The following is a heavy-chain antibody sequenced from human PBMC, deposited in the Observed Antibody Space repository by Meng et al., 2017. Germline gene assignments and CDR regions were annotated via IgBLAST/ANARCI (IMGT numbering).Heavy chain of an antibody. D-gene: IGHD4-17*01. Sequence: QVHLVQSGAEVEMPGAPVKVFCKASCYPFTSYGISWVRQAPGQGLEWMGWISAYNGNTNYAQKIQGRVTMTTDTSTSTAYMELRRLRSADTAVYYCARGGSRYYGDYNWYFDLWGRGTLVTVSS. CDR3: ARGGSRYYGDYNWYFDL. J-gene: IGHJ2*01. V-gene: IGHV1-18*01. CDR1: CYPFTSYG. CDR2: ISAYNGNT.